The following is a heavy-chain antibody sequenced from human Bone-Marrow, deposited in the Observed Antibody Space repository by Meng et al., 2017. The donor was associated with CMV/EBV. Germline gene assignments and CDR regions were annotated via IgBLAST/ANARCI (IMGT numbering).Heavy chain of an antibody. CDR1: GGSISSSNW. CDR3: ARDQPEDIVVVPAAIPGAFDI. Sequence: GSLRLSCAVSGGSISSSNWWSWVRQPPGKGLEWIGEIYHSGSTNYNPSLKSRVTISVDKSKNQFSLKLSSVTAADTAVYYCARDQPEDIVVVPAAIPGAFDIWGQGTMVTVSS. D-gene: IGHD2-2*01. J-gene: IGHJ3*02. CDR2: IYHSGST. V-gene: IGHV4-4*02.